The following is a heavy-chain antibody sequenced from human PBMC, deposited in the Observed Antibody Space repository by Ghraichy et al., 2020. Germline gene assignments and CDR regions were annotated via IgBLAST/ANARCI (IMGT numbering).Heavy chain of an antibody. J-gene: IGHJ6*02. CDR3: ARQTYYYGSGKEDYGMDV. Sequence: ESLNISCTVSGGSISSYYWSWIRQPPGKGLEWIGYIYYSGSTNYNPSLKSRVTISVDTSKNQFSLKLSSVTAADTAVYYCARQTYYYGSGKEDYGMDVWGQGTTVTVSS. CDR1: GGSISSYY. CDR2: IYYSGST. V-gene: IGHV4-59*08. D-gene: IGHD3-10*01.